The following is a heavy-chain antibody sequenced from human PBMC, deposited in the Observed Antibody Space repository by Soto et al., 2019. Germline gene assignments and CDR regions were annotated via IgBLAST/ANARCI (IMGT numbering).Heavy chain of an antibody. CDR2: ISSSSSYI. Sequence: GGSLRLSCAASGFTFSSYSMNWVRQAPGKGLEWVSSISSSSSYIYYADSVKGRFTISRDNAKNSLYLQMNSLRAEDTAVYYCARDHQEYYYYYYYGMDVWGQGTTVTVSS. V-gene: IGHV3-21*01. CDR1: GFTFSSYS. CDR3: ARDHQEYYYYYYYGMDV. D-gene: IGHD3-10*01. J-gene: IGHJ6*02.